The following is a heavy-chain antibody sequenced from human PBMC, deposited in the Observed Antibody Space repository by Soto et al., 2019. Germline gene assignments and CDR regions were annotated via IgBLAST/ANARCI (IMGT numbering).Heavy chain of an antibody. Sequence: ASVKVSCKASGYTFTSYDINWVRQATGQGLEWMGWMNPNSGNTGYAQKFQGRVTMTRNTPISTAYMELSSLRSEDTAVYYCAIFTSSSSYYYYGMDVWGQGTTVTVSS. CDR2: MNPNSGNT. J-gene: IGHJ6*02. CDR3: AIFTSSSSYYYYGMDV. D-gene: IGHD6-6*01. CDR1: GYTFTSYD. V-gene: IGHV1-8*01.